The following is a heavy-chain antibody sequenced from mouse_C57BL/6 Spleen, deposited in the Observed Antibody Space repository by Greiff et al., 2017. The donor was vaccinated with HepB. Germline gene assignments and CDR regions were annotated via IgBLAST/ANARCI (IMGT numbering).Heavy chain of an antibody. Sequence: EVMLVESGEGLVKPGGSLKLSCAASGFTFSSYAMSWVRQTPEKGLEWVANISSGGAYIYYADTVKGRYTISRDNASNTLYLQLSSLKSEDTAMYYCTRDQVAIFDYWGQGTTLTVSS. CDR2: ISSGGAYI. V-gene: IGHV5-9-1*02. J-gene: IGHJ2*01. CDR1: GFTFSSYA. D-gene: IGHD1-3*01. CDR3: TRDQVAIFDY.